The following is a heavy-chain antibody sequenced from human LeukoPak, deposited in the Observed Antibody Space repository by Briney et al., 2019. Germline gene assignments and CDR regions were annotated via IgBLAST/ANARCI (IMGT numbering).Heavy chain of an antibody. Sequence: TSETLSLTCTVSGGSMTSSYWNWLRQPAGKGLEWIGRIYTSGYTNYNPSLKSRLTVSQDKSKNHFSLKLNSVTAADTAVYYCARQLVVAHAVPPYYYYYMDVWGKGTTVTVSS. J-gene: IGHJ6*03. CDR3: ARQLVVAHAVPPYYYYYMDV. CDR2: IYTSGYT. V-gene: IGHV4-4*07. CDR1: GGSMTSSY. D-gene: IGHD3-22*01.